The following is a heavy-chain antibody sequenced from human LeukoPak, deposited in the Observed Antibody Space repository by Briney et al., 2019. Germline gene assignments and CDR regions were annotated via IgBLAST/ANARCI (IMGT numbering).Heavy chain of an antibody. CDR1: GFTFSSYA. CDR2: ISGSGGST. V-gene: IGHV3-23*01. D-gene: IGHD2-21*01. Sequence: GGSLRLSYAASGFTFSSYAMSWVRQAPGKGLEWVSAISGSGGSTYYADSVKGRFTTSRDNSKNTLYLQMNSLRAEDTAVYYCAKGTQFVAERAYYYYYGMDVWGQGTTVTVSS. CDR3: AKGTQFVAERAYYYYYGMDV. J-gene: IGHJ6*02.